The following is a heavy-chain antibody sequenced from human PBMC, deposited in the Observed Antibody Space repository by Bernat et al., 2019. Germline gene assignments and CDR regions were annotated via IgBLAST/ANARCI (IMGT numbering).Heavy chain of an antibody. CDR2: ISSSSSYI. D-gene: IGHD3-16*01. J-gene: IGHJ5*02. V-gene: IGHV3-21*01. Sequence: VQLVESGGGVVQPGRSLRLSCAASGFTFSSYGMHWVRQAPGKGLEWVSSISSSSSYIYYADSVKGRFTISRDNAKNSLYLQMNSLRAEDTAVYYCARSMEDYIWGSPFWFDPWGQGTLVTVSS. CDR3: ARSMEDYIWGSPFWFDP. CDR1: GFTFSSYG.